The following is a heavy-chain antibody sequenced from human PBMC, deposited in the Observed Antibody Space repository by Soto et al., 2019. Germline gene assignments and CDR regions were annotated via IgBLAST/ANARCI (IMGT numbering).Heavy chain of an antibody. Sequence: QVQLQESGPGLVKPSQTLSLTCTVSGGSISSGGYYWSWIRQHPGKGLEWIGYIYYSGSTYYNPALKRRVTISVDTFKNPFSLKPRSVTGADTAVYYCARSALYGPWGGIFDYWGQGTLVTVSS. J-gene: IGHJ4*02. CDR2: IYYSGST. V-gene: IGHV4-31*03. CDR3: ARSALYGPWGGIFDY. D-gene: IGHD3-16*01. CDR1: GGSISSGGYY.